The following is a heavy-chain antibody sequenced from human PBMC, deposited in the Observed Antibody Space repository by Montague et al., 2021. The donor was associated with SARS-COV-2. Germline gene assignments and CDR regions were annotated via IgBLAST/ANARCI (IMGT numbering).Heavy chain of an antibody. Sequence: SETLSLTYRVSGDSISTSTWWTWVRQTPGKGLEWIGEIFHSGTINYNPSLKSRVSISVDKSNNQFSLRLSSLIAAGTAVYYCATLSRRTAAGTRDYFGLDVWGQGTTVVVSS. CDR3: ATLSRRTAAGTRDYFGLDV. D-gene: IGHD6-13*01. CDR1: GDSISTSTW. V-gene: IGHV4-4*02. J-gene: IGHJ6*02. CDR2: IFHSGTI.